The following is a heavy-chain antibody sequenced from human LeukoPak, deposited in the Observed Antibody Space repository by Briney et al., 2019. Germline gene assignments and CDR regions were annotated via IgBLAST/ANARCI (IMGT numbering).Heavy chain of an antibody. V-gene: IGHV3-48*03. D-gene: IGHD6-25*01. Sequence: GGSLRLSCAASGFTFSSYEMNWVRQAPGKGLEWVSYISSSGSTIYYADSVKGRFTISRDNAKNSLYLQMNSLRAEDTAVYYCAKDRRLPTAYYFDYWGQGTLVTVSS. CDR3: AKDRRLPTAYYFDY. CDR1: GFTFSSYE. J-gene: IGHJ4*02. CDR2: ISSSGSTI.